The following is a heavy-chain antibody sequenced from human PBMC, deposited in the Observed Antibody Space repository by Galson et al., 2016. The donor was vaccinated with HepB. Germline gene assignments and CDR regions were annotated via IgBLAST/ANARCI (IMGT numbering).Heavy chain of an antibody. J-gene: IGHJ4*02. D-gene: IGHD3-22*01. CDR3: AGGHYYDSRGYYYLLDY. Sequence: SVKVSCKASGYTFTAYYIHWVRQAPGQGLEWMGWINPNSGGTDFAQKFQGRVTMTRDTSISTAYMELSRLKSDDTAVYYCAGGHYYDSRGYYYLLDYWGQGTLVTVSS. CDR1: GYTFTAYY. V-gene: IGHV1-2*02. CDR2: INPNSGGT.